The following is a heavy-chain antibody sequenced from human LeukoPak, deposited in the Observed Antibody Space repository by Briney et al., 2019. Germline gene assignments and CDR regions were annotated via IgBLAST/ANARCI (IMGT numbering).Heavy chain of an antibody. V-gene: IGHV3-21*01. Sequence: KPGGSLRLSCAASGFTFSSYSMNWVRQAPGKGLEWVSSISSSSSYIYYADSVKGRFTISRDNAKNSLYLQMNSLRAEDTAVYHCARRACSRQGCYDSSGFDYWGQGTLVTVSS. CDR1: GFTFSSYS. D-gene: IGHD3-22*01. CDR3: ARRACSRQGCYDSSGFDY. J-gene: IGHJ4*02. CDR2: ISSSSSYI.